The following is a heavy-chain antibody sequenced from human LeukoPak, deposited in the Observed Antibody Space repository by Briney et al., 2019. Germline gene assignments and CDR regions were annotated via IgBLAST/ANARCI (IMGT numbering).Heavy chain of an antibody. CDR2: ISYSGST. J-gene: IGHJ3*02. CDR3: ARDRERAFDI. Sequence: PSETLSLTCTVSGGSISGYYWSWIRQPPGKGLEWIGYISYSGSTNYNPSLKSRVTISVDTSKNQFSLKLSSETAADTAVYYCARDRERAFDIWGQGTLVTVSS. V-gene: IGHV4-59*01. D-gene: IGHD1-26*01. CDR1: GGSISGYY.